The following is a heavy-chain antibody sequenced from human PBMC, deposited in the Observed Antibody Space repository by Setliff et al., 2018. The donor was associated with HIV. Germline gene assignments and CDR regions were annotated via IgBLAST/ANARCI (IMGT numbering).Heavy chain of an antibody. CDR1: GGSISSGTYY. J-gene: IGHJ5*02. D-gene: IGHD1-26*01. Sequence: SSETLSLTCTVSGGSISSGTYYWSWIRQHPGEGLEWIGYIYYSGITYYNPSLKSRVTISLDTSKNRFSLNLRSVTAADTAVYYCARGFGSLDPWGKGTLVTVSS. CDR3: ARGFGSLDP. CDR2: IYYSGIT. V-gene: IGHV4-30-4*08.